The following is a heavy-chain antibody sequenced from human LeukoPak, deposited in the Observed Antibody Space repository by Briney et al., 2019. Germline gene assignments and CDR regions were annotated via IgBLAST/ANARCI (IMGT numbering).Heavy chain of an antibody. Sequence: GGSLRLSCAVSGLTVSRNYMNWVRQAPGKGLEWVSVIYSGGSAYYADSVRGRFTISRDNSKNTLYLQMNSLRADDTAVYYCARATTVTLIDYWGQGTLVTVSS. V-gene: IGHV3-66*01. CDR3: ARATTVTLIDY. D-gene: IGHD4-17*01. CDR1: GLTVSRNY. CDR2: IYSGGSA. J-gene: IGHJ4*02.